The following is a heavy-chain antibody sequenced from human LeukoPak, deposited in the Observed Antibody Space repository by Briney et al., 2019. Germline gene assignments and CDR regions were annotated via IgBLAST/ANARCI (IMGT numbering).Heavy chain of an antibody. CDR1: GFTFSSHG. J-gene: IGHJ3*02. V-gene: IGHV3-30*03. D-gene: IGHD3-10*01. Sequence: PGGSLRLSCVASGFTFSSHGMHWVRQAPGKGLEWVAAISYDGSKKFYVDSVKGRFTISRDNAKNSLYLQMNSLRADDTALYYCARDRVFFYGSGSYVRGFDIWGQGTMVTVSS. CDR2: ISYDGSKK. CDR3: ARDRVFFYGSGSYVRGFDI.